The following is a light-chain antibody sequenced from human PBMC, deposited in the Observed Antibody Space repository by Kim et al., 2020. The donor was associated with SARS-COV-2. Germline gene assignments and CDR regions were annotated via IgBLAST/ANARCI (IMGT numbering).Light chain of an antibody. V-gene: IGKV4-1*01. CDR3: QKYYSTLLT. J-gene: IGKJ4*01. Sequence: PTRNCTSNQSVLYRSNHKNYLAWYQQNPGHPPTLLIYWASTREYGVPDRFSGSGSGTDFTLTISSLQAEDVSVYYCQKYYSTLLTFGGGTQVDIK. CDR1: QSVLYRSNHKNY. CDR2: WAS.